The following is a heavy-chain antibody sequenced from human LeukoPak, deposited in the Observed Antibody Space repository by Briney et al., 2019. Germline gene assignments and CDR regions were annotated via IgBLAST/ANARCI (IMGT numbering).Heavy chain of an antibody. V-gene: IGHV3-21*01. D-gene: IGHD3-10*01. CDR1: GFTFSSYG. CDR3: ARVREAAAFDY. Sequence: GGTLRLSCAASGFTFSSYGMSWVRQAPGEGLEWVSSISSSSTYIYYADSVKGRFTISRDNAKNSLYLQMNSLRAEDTAVYYCARVREAAAFDYWGQETLVTVSS. J-gene: IGHJ4*02. CDR2: ISSSSTYI.